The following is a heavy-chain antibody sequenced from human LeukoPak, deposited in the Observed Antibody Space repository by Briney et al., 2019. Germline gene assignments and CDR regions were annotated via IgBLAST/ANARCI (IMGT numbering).Heavy chain of an antibody. Sequence: PSETLSLTCAVSGGSISSGGYYWSWIRQNPGKGLEWIGYIYYSGSTYYNPSLKSRVTISVDTSKNQFSLKLSSVTAADTAVYYCARGVGDILTGYPEGFDPWGQGTLVTVSS. CDR1: GGSISSGGYY. V-gene: IGHV4-31*11. D-gene: IGHD3-9*01. CDR3: ARGVGDILTGYPEGFDP. J-gene: IGHJ5*02. CDR2: IYYSGST.